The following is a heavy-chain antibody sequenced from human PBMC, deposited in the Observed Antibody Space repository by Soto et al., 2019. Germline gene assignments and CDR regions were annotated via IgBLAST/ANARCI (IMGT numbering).Heavy chain of an antibody. Sequence: SVKVSCKASGYTFTSYGISWVRQAPGQGLEWMGWISAYNGNTNYAQKLQGRVTMTTDTSTSTAYMELRSLRSDDTAVYYCASVPHKTLDYYQHWGQGTLVTVSS. D-gene: IGHD1-1*01. CDR2: ISAYNGNT. V-gene: IGHV1-18*01. J-gene: IGHJ1*01. CDR3: ASVPHKTLDYYQH. CDR1: GYTFTSYG.